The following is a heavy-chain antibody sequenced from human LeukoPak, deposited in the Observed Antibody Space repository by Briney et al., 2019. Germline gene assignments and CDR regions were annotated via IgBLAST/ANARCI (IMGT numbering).Heavy chain of an antibody. CDR2: ISAYNGNT. J-gene: IGHJ4*02. D-gene: IGHD3-10*01. CDR1: GYTFTSYG. CDR3: ASGLYYYGSGSSTRMDY. V-gene: IGHV1-18*01. Sequence: PRGSVKVSCKASGYTFTSYGIRWVRQAPGQGVEGMGWISAYNGNTNYAQKLQGGVTMTTDTSTSTAYMELRSLRSDDTAVYYCASGLYYYGSGSSTRMDYWGQGTLVTVSS.